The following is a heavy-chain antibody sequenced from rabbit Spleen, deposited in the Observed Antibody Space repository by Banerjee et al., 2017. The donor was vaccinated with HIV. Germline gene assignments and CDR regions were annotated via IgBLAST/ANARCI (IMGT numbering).Heavy chain of an antibody. V-gene: IGHV1S45*01. CDR1: GFSFSSSDY. Sequence: QEQLEESGGGLVKPEGSLTLTCTASGFSFSSSDYMCWVRQAPGKGLEWISCIAGGSSGFTYSATWAKGRFTISKASSTTVTLQMTSLTVADTATYFCARDTGSSFSSYGMDLWGQGTLVTVS. CDR2: IAGGSSGFT. J-gene: IGHJ6*01. CDR3: ARDTGSSFSSYGMDL. D-gene: IGHD8-1*01.